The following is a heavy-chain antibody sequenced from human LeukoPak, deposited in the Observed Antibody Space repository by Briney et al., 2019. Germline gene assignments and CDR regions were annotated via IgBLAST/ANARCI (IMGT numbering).Heavy chain of an antibody. V-gene: IGHV2-5*01. J-gene: IGHJ4*02. D-gene: IGHD6-13*01. CDR2: IYWIDDK. CDR1: GFSLSTSGVG. CDR3: AHNAYSSSCYLRTFDFDY. Sequence: SGPTLVNPTQTLTXTCTFSGFSLSTSGVGVGWIDQHPQKALEWLALIYWIDDKRYSPSLKNRLTITKDPSKNQVVLTMTNMDPVDTATYYCAHNAYSSSCYLRTFDFDYWGQGTLATISS.